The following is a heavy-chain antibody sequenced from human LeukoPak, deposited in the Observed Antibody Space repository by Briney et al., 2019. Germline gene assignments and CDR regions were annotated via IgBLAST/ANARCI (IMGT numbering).Heavy chain of an antibody. CDR1: GGSFSGYY. V-gene: IGHV4-34*01. J-gene: IGHJ4*02. CDR3: ARVTGYMIEDYFDY. Sequence: PSETLSLTCAVYGGSFSGYYRSWIRQPPGKGLGWIGEINHSGSTNYNPSLKSRVTISVDTSKNQFSLRLSSVTAADTAVYYCARVTGYMIEDYFDYWGQGTLVTVSS. CDR2: INHSGST. D-gene: IGHD3-22*01.